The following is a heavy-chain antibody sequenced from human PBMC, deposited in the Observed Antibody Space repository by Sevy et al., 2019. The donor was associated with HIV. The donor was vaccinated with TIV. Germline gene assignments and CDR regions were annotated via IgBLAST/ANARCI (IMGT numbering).Heavy chain of an antibody. J-gene: IGHJ4*02. CDR1: GYTFPAFS. D-gene: IGHD1-1*01. Sequence: GGSLRLSCTASGYTFPAFSFNWVRQAPGKGLEWLSYISTGTDHIYYADLAKGRFTISRDDAKNSVYLEMKSLRDQDTALYYCVRRGVDAYNVYFDLWGQGTLVTVSS. CDR3: VRRGVDAYNVYFDL. V-gene: IGHV3-21*05. CDR2: ISTGTDHI.